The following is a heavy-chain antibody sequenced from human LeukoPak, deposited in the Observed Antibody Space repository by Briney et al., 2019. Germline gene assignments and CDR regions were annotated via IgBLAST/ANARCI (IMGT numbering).Heavy chain of an antibody. Sequence: GGSLRLSCAASGFTFDDYAMHWVRQAPGKGLEWVSGISWNSGSIGYADSVKDRFTISRDNAKNSLYLQMNSLRAEDTALYYCAKDRDYYGMDVWGQGTTVTVSS. CDR2: ISWNSGSI. CDR3: AKDRDYYGMDV. CDR1: GFTFDDYA. J-gene: IGHJ6*02. V-gene: IGHV3-9*01.